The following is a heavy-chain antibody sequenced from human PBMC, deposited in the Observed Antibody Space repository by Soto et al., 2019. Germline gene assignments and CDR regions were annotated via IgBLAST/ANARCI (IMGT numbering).Heavy chain of an antibody. D-gene: IGHD6-25*01. CDR1: GFTFSDHY. CDR3: SRDPRLADY. J-gene: IGHJ4*02. CDR2: ISGGGDII. V-gene: IGHV3-11*01. Sequence: PGGSLRLSCAASGFTFSDHYMTWIRQAPGKGPEWLSYISGGGDIIPYADSVKGRFIISRDNAERSLSLQMNSLTVEDTAVYYCSRDPRLADYWGQGTLVTVSS.